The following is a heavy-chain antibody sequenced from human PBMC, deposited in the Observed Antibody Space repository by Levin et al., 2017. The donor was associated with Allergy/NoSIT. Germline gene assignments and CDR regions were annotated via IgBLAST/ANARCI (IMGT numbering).Heavy chain of an antibody. CDR2: ISYHGSNK. D-gene: IGHD5-18*01. CDR3: ARGSRYSYGELDY. CDR1: GFTFSSYA. Sequence: GESLKISCAASGFTFSSYAMHWVRQAPGKGLEWVAVISYHGSNKYYADSVKGRFTISRDNSKNTLYLQMNSLRAEDTAVYYCARGSRYSYGELDYWGQGTLVTVSS. V-gene: IGHV3-30-3*01. J-gene: IGHJ4*02.